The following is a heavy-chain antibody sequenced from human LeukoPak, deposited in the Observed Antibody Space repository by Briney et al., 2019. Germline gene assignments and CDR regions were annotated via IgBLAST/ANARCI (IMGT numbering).Heavy chain of an antibody. CDR1: GFAVSSNY. CDR2: IYSGGST. V-gene: IGHV3-53*01. CDR3: ARDLGWRNVGGGGI. Sequence: GGSLRLSCAGSGFAVSSNYMSWVRQAPGKGLEGGSGIYSGGSTYYADPVKGGFTTSRDNSKNTLYLQMTSLRAEDTAVYYCARDLGWRNVGGGGIWGQGTMVTVSS. D-gene: IGHD4-23*01. J-gene: IGHJ3*02.